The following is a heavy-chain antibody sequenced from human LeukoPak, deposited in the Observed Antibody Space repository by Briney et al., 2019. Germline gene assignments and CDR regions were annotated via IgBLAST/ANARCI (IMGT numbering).Heavy chain of an antibody. CDR2: IYYSGST. J-gene: IGHJ6*02. CDR1: GGSISSSSYY. V-gene: IGHV4-39*01. CDR3: ARLDGDYAEANYYYYGMDV. D-gene: IGHD4-17*01. Sequence: SETLSLTCTVSGGSISSSSYYWGWIRQPPGKGLEWIGTIYYSGSTYYNPSLQSRVTISADTPKNQFSLKLSSVTAVDTAVYYCARLDGDYAEANYYYYGMDVWGQGTTVTVSS.